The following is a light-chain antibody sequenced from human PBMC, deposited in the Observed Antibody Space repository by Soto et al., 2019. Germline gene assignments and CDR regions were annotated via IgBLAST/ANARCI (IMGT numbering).Light chain of an antibody. Sequence: EIVLTQSPGTLSLSPGERATLFCRASQSVNSRYLAWYRQKPGQAPRLLIYGASTRATGIPDRFSGSGSGTDFTLTINRLEPEDFAVYYCQQYGSSPRTFGQGTKVEIK. V-gene: IGKV3-20*01. CDR1: QSVNSRY. CDR2: GAS. CDR3: QQYGSSPRT. J-gene: IGKJ1*01.